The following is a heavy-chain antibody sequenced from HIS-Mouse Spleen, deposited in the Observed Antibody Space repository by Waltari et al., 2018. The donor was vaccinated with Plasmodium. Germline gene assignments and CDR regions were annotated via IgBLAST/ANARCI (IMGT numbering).Heavy chain of an antibody. V-gene: IGHV2-70*15. CDR2: IDWDDYK. CDR3: ARTTYSSSSAKYYYYGMDV. D-gene: IGHD6-6*01. Sequence: QVTLRESGPALVQPTQTLTLTCTLPGFSLSTSGIDVTRIRPPHGKPLELHARIDWDDYKYYSTPLKTRLTISKDTSKNQVVLTMTNMDPVDTATYYCARTTYSSSSAKYYYYGMDVWGQGTTVTVSS. CDR1: GFSLSTSGID. J-gene: IGHJ6*02.